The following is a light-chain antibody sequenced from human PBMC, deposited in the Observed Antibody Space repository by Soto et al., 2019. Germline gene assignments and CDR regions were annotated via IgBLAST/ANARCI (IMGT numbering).Light chain of an antibody. Sequence: QSALTQPASVSGSPGQSITISCTGTNSDIAIYDYVSWYQQHPGKAPKILLYGVYIRPSGVSNRFSGSKSGNTASLTISGLQAEDEAHYYCSSYTSSSTLEVFGGGTKVTVL. CDR2: GVY. V-gene: IGLV2-14*01. J-gene: IGLJ3*02. CDR3: SSYTSSSTLEV. CDR1: NSDIAIYDY.